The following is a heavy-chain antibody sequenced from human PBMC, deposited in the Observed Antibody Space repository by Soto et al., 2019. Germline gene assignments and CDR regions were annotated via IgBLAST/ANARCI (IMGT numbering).Heavy chain of an antibody. D-gene: IGHD3-3*01. Sequence: QIQLVQSGAEVKKPGASVKVSCKASGYSFTSYGITWVRQAPGQGPEWLGWITAENGNTNYAQKFQSRGSMPTDPSTNTAYMELRGLRSDDTAVYYCARVVLEWLPTSGSDYWGQGTLVTVSS. CDR1: GYSFTSYG. J-gene: IGHJ4*02. CDR2: ITAENGNT. V-gene: IGHV1-18*04. CDR3: ARVVLEWLPTSGSDY.